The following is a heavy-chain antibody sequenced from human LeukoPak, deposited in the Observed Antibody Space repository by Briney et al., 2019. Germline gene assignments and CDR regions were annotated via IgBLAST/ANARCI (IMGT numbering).Heavy chain of an antibody. Sequence: GGSLRLSCAASGFTFSSYAMSWVRQAPRKGLEWVSAISGSGGSTYYADSVKGRFTISRDNSKNTLYLQMNSLRAEDTAVYYCAKVPSSWDYYYYYMDVWGKGTTVTVSS. J-gene: IGHJ6*03. D-gene: IGHD6-13*01. CDR1: GFTFSSYA. CDR3: AKVPSSWDYYYYYMDV. V-gene: IGHV3-23*01. CDR2: ISGSGGST.